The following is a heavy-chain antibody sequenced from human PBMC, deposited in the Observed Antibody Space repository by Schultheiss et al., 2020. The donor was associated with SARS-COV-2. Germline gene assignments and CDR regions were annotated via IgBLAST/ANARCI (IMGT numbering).Heavy chain of an antibody. V-gene: IGHV1-2*02. CDR1: GYTFTGYY. J-gene: IGHJ3*02. CDR2: INPNSGGT. D-gene: IGHD5-18*01. Sequence: ASVKVSCKASGYTFTGYYMHWVRQAPGQGLEWMGWINPNSGGTNYAQKFQGRVTMTRDTSISTAYVELRRLRSEDTAVYYCATDPRPPDTATAPGAFDIWGQGTMVTV. CDR3: ATDPRPPDTATAPGAFDI.